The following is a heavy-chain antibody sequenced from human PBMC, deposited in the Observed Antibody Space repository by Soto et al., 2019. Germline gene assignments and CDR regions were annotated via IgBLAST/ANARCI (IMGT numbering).Heavy chain of an antibody. CDR2: ISGDGSSS. CDR3: VRGSNGWSGIDY. V-gene: IGHV3-74*01. Sequence: EVQLMESGGGLLQPGGSLGLSCTASGFTFSNYWMYWVRQGPGKGLEWVSRISGDGSSSNYEDSVKGRFTISRXXXKXXXXXXXXSLRAEDTAVYYCVRGSNGWSGIDYWGQGILVTVS. CDR1: GFTFSNYW. J-gene: IGHJ4*02. D-gene: IGHD6-19*01.